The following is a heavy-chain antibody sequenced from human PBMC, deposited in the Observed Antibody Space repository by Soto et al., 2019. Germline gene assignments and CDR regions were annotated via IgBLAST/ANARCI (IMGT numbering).Heavy chain of an antibody. D-gene: IGHD2-2*01. CDR3: ARDMRDIVVVPAATGFDY. Sequence: QVQLVKSGGGVVQPGRSLRLSCAASGFTFSSYGMHWVRQAPGKGLEWVAVIWYDGSNKYYADSVKGRFTISRDNSKNTLYLQMNSLRAEDTAVYYCARDMRDIVVVPAATGFDYWGQGTLVTVSS. CDR1: GFTFSSYG. J-gene: IGHJ4*02. CDR2: IWYDGSNK. V-gene: IGHV3-33*01.